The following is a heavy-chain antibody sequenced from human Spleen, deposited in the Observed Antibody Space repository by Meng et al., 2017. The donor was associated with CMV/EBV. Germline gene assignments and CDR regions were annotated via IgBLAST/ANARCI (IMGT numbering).Heavy chain of an antibody. CDR3: ARQLDTRTWDNWFDP. J-gene: IGHJ5*02. CDR2: TYPGDSDT. Sequence: KVSCKASGYNFINYWIGWVRQMPGRGLEWMAITYPGDSDTRYSPSFQGQVTISADKSISTAYLQWSSLKASDTAMYYCARQLDTRTWDNWFDPWGQGTLVTVSS. V-gene: IGHV5-51*01. CDR1: GYNFINYW. D-gene: IGHD2-2*01.